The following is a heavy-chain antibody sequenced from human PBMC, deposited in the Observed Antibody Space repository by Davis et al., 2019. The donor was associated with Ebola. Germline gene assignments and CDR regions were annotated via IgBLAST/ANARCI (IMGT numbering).Heavy chain of an antibody. Sequence: SSVPVTLLASLCTFIQYALCSLRQPPGYAREWMGRIIPFYGRANYEQKFQGTVTLTADESRTTAYMELSSLRSEDKAVYYCARDFGGERWLVGRWDYWGKGTLVTVSS. CDR2: IIPFYGRA. CDR3: ARDFGGERWLVGRWDY. D-gene: IGHD6-19*01. J-gene: IGHJ4*02. CDR1: LCTFIQYA. V-gene: IGHV1-69*13.